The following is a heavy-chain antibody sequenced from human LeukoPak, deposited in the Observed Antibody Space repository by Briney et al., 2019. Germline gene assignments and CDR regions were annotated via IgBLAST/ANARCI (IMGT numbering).Heavy chain of an antibody. D-gene: IGHD3-10*01. Sequence: SETLSLTCTVSGGSISSSSYYWGWTRQPPGKGLEWIGSIYYSGSTYYNPSLRSRVTISVDTPKNQFSLKLSSVTAADTAVYYCARAGRGSSYYYYYMDVWGKGTTVTVSS. CDR2: IYYSGST. J-gene: IGHJ6*03. V-gene: IGHV4-39*07. CDR3: ARAGRGSSYYYYYMDV. CDR1: GGSISSSSYY.